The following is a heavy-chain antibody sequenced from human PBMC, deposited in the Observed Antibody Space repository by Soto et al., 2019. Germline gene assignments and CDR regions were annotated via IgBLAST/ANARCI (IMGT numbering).Heavy chain of an antibody. V-gene: IGHV1-18*01. CDR2: ISAYNGNT. D-gene: IGHD2-21*01. J-gene: IGHJ4*02. Sequence: ASVKVSCKASGCTFTSYGISWVRQAPGQGLEWMGWISAYNGNTNYAQKLQGRVTMTTDTSTSTAYMELRSLRSDDTAVYYCARGILGPEISIFDYWGQGTLVTVSS. CDR3: ARGILGPEISIFDY. CDR1: GCTFTSYG.